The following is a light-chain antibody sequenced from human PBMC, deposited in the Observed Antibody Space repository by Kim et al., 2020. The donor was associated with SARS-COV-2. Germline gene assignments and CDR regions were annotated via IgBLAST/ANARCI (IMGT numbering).Light chain of an antibody. CDR1: QSINSD. J-gene: IGKJ1*01. CDR2: EAS. V-gene: IGKV1-5*03. Sequence: DIQMTQSPFTLAASVGDRVTITCRASQSINSDLAWYQQGPGKAPKLLIYEASNLQSGVPSRFSGSGSGTEFTLTIDSLQPDDFATYYCQQYNTWPWTLGQGTKVDIK. CDR3: QQYNTWPWT.